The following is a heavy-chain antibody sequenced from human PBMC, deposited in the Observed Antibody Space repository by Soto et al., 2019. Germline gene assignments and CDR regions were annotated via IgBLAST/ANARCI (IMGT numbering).Heavy chain of an antibody. J-gene: IGHJ4*02. Sequence: QVQLVESGGGVVQPGRSLRLSCAASGFPFSSYGMHWFRQAPGKGLEWVAVIWYDGRKKYYADSVKGQFTISRDNSKNALYLQMNSLRAEDTAVYYCARDELSARYYYFDYWGQGTLVTVFS. CDR3: ARDELSARYYYFDY. V-gene: IGHV3-33*01. CDR2: IWYDGRKK. CDR1: GFPFSSYG. D-gene: IGHD6-6*01.